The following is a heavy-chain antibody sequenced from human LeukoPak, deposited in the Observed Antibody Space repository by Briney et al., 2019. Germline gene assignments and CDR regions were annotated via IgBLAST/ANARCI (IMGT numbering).Heavy chain of an antibody. CDR2: IYTSGST. Sequence: SETLSLTCTVSGGSISSGGYYWSWIRQPAGKGLEWIGRIYTSGSTNYNPSLKSRVTISVDTSKNQFSLKLSSVTAADTAVYYCARDGYYMDVWGKGTTVTVSS. V-gene: IGHV4-61*02. J-gene: IGHJ6*03. CDR3: ARDGYYMDV. CDR1: GGSISSGGYY.